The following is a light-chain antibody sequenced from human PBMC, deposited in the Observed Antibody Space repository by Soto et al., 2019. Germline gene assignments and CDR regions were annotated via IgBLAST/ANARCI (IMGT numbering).Light chain of an antibody. V-gene: IGKV1-33*01. J-gene: IGKJ3*01. CDR2: DAS. Sequence: DIQMTQSPSSLSASVGDRVTITCQASHAITSYLNWYQHKPGKAPKLLIYDASILEAGVPSRFSGSGSGTDFTFTISSLKPEDVATYYCQKCDYPPIFGPGTTVDFK. CDR1: HAITSY. CDR3: QKCDYPPI.